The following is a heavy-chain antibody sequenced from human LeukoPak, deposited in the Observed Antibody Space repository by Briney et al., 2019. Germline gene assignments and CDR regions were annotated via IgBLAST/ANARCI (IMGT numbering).Heavy chain of an antibody. CDR1: GYTFTNYF. CDR3: ARKATGSYYSDY. V-gene: IGHV1-46*01. D-gene: IGHD3-10*01. CDR2: INPSSGST. Sequence: ASVKVSCEASGYTFTNYFMHWVRQAPGQGLEWMGIINPSSGSTTYAQKFQGRVTVTRDTSTNTVYMELSRLTSEDTAVYHCARKATGSYYSDYWGQGTLVTVSS. J-gene: IGHJ4*02.